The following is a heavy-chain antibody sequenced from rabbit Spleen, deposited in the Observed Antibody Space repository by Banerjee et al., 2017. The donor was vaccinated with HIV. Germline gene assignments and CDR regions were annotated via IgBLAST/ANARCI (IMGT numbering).Heavy chain of an antibody. CDR3: ARGKDYSYIHGFNL. Sequence: ESGGDLVKPGASLTLTCTASGFSFSSGYYMCWVRQAPGKGLEWIACIYTDSDTTYYASWAKGRFSVSKPSSTTVTLQMTSLTAADTATYFCARGKDYSYIHGFNLWGQGTLVTVS. CDR1: GFSFSSGYY. J-gene: IGHJ4*01. V-gene: IGHV1S40*01. D-gene: IGHD6-1*01. CDR2: IYTDSDTT.